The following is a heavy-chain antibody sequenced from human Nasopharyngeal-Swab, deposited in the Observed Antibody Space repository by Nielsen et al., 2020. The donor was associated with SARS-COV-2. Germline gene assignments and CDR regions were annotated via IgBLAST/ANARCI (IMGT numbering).Heavy chain of an antibody. CDR3: ARGGGDDYVWGSYNYYFDY. J-gene: IGHJ4*02. D-gene: IGHD3-16*01. Sequence: GESLQISCAASGFTVSSNYMSWVRQAPGKGLEWVSVIYSGGSTYYADSVKGRFTISRDNSKNTLYLQMNSLRAEDPAVYYCARGGGDDYVWGSYNYYFDYWGQGTLVTVSS. V-gene: IGHV3-53*01. CDR1: GFTVSSNY. CDR2: IYSGGST.